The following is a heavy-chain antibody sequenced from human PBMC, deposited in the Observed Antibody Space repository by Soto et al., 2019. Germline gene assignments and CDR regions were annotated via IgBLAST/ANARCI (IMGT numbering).Heavy chain of an antibody. D-gene: IGHD1-1*01. J-gene: IGHJ4*02. V-gene: IGHV3-53*01. CDR2: IYSDGRT. Sequence: EVQLVESGGGLIQPGGSLRLSCAASGLTVSRNYMSWVRQAPGKGLEWVSVIYSDGRTYYGDSVKGRFTTSRDNSKNTVYLQRNSLRAEDTAVYYCARGTHFQSEDRGQGPLVTVSA. CDR3: ARGTHFQSED. CDR1: GLTVSRNY.